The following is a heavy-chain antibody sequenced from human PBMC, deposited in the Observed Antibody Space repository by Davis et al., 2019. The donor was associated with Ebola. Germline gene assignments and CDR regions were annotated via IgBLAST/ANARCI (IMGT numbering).Heavy chain of an antibody. CDR1: GFTFSSYA. J-gene: IGHJ4*02. V-gene: IGHV3-23*01. CDR3: AKDTFRLGDSYYFDY. D-gene: IGHD2-21*02. Sequence: GESLKISCAASGFTFSSYAMSWVRQAPGKGLEWVSAISGSGGSTYYADSVKGRFTISRDNSKNTLYLQMNSLRAEDTAVYYCAKDTFRLGDSYYFDYWGQGTLVTVSS. CDR2: ISGSGGST.